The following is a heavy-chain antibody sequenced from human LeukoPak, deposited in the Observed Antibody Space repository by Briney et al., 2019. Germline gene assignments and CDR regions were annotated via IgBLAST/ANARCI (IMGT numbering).Heavy chain of an antibody. V-gene: IGHV4-31*03. J-gene: IGHJ4*02. D-gene: IGHD2-2*01. CDR1: GGSISSGDYY. CDR3: ARDYGPYCTSTSCGIDY. Sequence: SQTLSLTCTVSGGSISSGDYYWSWIRQHPGKGLEWIGYIHYTGSTRYNPSLKSRLSMSVDTSENDFSLKLSSVTAADTAVYYCARDYGPYCTSTSCGIDYWGQGTLVTVSS. CDR2: IHYTGST.